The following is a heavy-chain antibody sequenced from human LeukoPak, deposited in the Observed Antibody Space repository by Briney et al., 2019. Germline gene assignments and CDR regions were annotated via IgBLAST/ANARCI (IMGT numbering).Heavy chain of an antibody. CDR1: GGSISSSSYY. Sequence: SETLSLTCTVSGGSISSSSYYWGWIRQPPGKGLEWIGSIYYSGSTYYNPSLKSRVTISVDTSKNQFSLKLSSVTAADTAVYYCARGEDYGGNSVRFDPWGQGTLVTVSS. CDR3: ARGEDYGGNSVRFDP. D-gene: IGHD4-23*01. V-gene: IGHV4-39*01. J-gene: IGHJ5*02. CDR2: IYYSGST.